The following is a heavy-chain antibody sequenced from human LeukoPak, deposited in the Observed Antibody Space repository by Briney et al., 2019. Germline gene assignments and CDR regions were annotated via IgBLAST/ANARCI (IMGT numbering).Heavy chain of an antibody. CDR2: ISSSSSYI. D-gene: IGHD6-19*01. J-gene: IGHJ6*02. V-gene: IGHV3-21*01. CDR3: ARDPSGYSSGWSAYYYYYGMDV. Sequence: GGSLRLSCAASGFTFDDHGMSWVRQAPGKGLEWVSSISSSSSYIYYADSVKGRFTISRDNAKNSLYLQMNSLRAEDTAVYYCARDPSGYSSGWSAYYYYYGMDVWGQGTTVTVSS. CDR1: GFTFDDHG.